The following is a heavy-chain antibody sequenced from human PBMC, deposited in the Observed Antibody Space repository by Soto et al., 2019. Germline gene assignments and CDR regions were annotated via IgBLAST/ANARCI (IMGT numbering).Heavy chain of an antibody. D-gene: IGHD2-15*01. CDR3: ARGGLGYCSGGSCYSAELSRYYYGMDV. CDR1: GGSISSGGYY. CDR2: IYYSGST. V-gene: IGHV4-31*03. J-gene: IGHJ6*02. Sequence: QVQLQESGPGLVKPSQTLSLTCTVSGGSISSGGYYWSWIRQHPGKGLEWIGYIYYSGSTYYNPSLKNRVTISVDTSKTQFSLKLSSVTAADTAVYYCARGGLGYCSGGSCYSAELSRYYYGMDVWGQGTTVTVSS.